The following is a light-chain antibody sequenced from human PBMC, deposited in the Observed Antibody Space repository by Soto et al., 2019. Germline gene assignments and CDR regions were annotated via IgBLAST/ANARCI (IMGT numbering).Light chain of an antibody. V-gene: IGKV1-39*01. CDR3: QQTYSPLIT. Sequence: DIQMTQSPSSLSASVGEGVTITCRASQNITNYLNWYQQTPGKAPKLLIYATSNLQRGVPSRFSGRGSGTDFTLTISSLQREDFATYYCQQTYSPLITFGQGTRLEIK. CDR1: QNITNY. J-gene: IGKJ5*01. CDR2: ATS.